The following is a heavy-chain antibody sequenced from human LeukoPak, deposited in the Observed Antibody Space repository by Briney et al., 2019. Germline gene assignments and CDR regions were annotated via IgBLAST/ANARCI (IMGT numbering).Heavy chain of an antibody. J-gene: IGHJ4*02. CDR3: ASWGYSSGPDY. Sequence: GESLKISCKGSGYSFTNYWIGWVRQMPGKGLEWMGRIDPSDSYTNYSPSFQGHVTISADKSISTAYLQWSSLKASDTAMYYCASWGYSSGPDYWGQGTLVTVSS. CDR1: GYSFTNYW. D-gene: IGHD6-19*01. V-gene: IGHV5-10-1*01. CDR2: IDPSDSYT.